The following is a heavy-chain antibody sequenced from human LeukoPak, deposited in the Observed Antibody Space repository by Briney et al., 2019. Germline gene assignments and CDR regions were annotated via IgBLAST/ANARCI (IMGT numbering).Heavy chain of an antibody. V-gene: IGHV4-59*08. CDR1: GGSISSYY. D-gene: IGHD1-26*01. CDR3: ARLLSGTDAFDI. J-gene: IGHJ3*02. CDR2: IYYSGST. Sequence: SETLSLTCTVSGGSISSYYWSWIRQPPGKGLEWIGYIYYSGSTNYNPSLKSRVTISVDTSKNQFSLKLSSVTAADTAVYYCARLLSGTDAFDIWGQGTMVTVSS.